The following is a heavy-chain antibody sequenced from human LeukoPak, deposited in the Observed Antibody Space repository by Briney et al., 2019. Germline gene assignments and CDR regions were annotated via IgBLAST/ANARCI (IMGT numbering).Heavy chain of an antibody. CDR3: AREDYDSRHIDY. CDR2: ISGIGRTI. J-gene: IGHJ4*02. D-gene: IGHD3-22*01. Sequence: GGSLRLSCAASGFTFSDYYMTWMRQAPGKGLEWVSYISGIGRTIYYADSVKGRFTISRDNTKKSVFLQMNSLTAEDTAVYYCAREDYDSRHIDYWGQGTLVTVSS. V-gene: IGHV3-11*04. CDR1: GFTFSDYY.